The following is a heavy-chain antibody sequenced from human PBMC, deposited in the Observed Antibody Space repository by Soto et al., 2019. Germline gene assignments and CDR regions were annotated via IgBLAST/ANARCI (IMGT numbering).Heavy chain of an antibody. CDR2: ISSDEKIK. D-gene: IGHD6-6*01. V-gene: IGHV3-33*01. Sequence: GGSLRLSCVASGFIFSNFGMHWVRQAPGKGLEWVAVISSDEKIKQYADSVRGRFAISRDNSKNTLHLQMTSLRAEDTAIYYCARGLRSVLDYWGQGTLVTVSS. J-gene: IGHJ4*02. CDR3: ARGLRSVLDY. CDR1: GFIFSNFG.